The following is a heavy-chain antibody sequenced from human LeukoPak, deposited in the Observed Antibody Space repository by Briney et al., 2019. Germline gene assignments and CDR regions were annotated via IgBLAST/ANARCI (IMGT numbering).Heavy chain of an antibody. V-gene: IGHV3-23*01. J-gene: IGHJ4*02. CDR2: VSGTGGRT. D-gene: IGHD1-26*01. CDR3: ASSGSYRFDY. Sequence: PGGSLRLSCAASGFTFSTYAMSWVRQAPGKGLEWVSVVSGTGGRTYYADSVKGRFTISRDNAKNSLYLQMNSLRDEDTAVYYCASSGSYRFDYWGQGTLVTGSS. CDR1: GFTFSTYA.